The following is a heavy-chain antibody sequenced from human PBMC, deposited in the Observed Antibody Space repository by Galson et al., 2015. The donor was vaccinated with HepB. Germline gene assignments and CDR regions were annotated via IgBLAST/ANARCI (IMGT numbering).Heavy chain of an antibody. D-gene: IGHD3-22*01. V-gene: IGHV5-51*01. CDR2: IYPGDSDT. Sequence: QSGAEVKKPGESLKISCKGSGYSFTSYWIGWVRQMPGKGLEWMGIIYPGDSDTRYSPSFQGQVTISADKSISTAYLQWSSLKASDTAMYYCARRSDSSGYPDAFDIWGQGTMVTVSS. CDR1: GYSFTSYW. J-gene: IGHJ3*02. CDR3: ARRSDSSGYPDAFDI.